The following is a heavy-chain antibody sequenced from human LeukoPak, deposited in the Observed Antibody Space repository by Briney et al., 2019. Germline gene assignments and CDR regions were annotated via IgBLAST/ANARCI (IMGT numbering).Heavy chain of an antibody. Sequence: GGSLRLSCAASGFTFSSYAVGWVRQAPGKGLEWVSAISGSGGSTYYADSVKGRFTISRDNSKNTLYLQMNSLRAEDTAVYYCASSGDSGWYYDYYYGMDVWGQGTTVTVSS. CDR2: ISGSGGST. J-gene: IGHJ6*02. D-gene: IGHD6-19*01. V-gene: IGHV3-23*01. CDR1: GFTFSSYA. CDR3: ASSGDSGWYYDYYYGMDV.